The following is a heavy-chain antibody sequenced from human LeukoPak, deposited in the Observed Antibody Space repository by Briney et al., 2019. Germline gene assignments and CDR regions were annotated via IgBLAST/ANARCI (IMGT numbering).Heavy chain of an antibody. D-gene: IGHD1-26*01. Sequence: GGSLGLSCAASGFPFTNYGMHWVRQAPGKGLEWVALISYDGSNKYYADSVKGRFTISRDNSMKTLYLQMNSLRPEDTAVYYCAGGTYHGDYWGHGTQVTVSS. CDR1: GFPFTNYG. V-gene: IGHV3-30*03. CDR2: ISYDGSNK. J-gene: IGHJ4*01. CDR3: AGGTYHGDY.